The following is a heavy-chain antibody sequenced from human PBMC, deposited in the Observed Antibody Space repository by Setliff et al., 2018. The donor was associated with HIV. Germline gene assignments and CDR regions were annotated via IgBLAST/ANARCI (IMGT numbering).Heavy chain of an antibody. CDR1: GFTFSTYA. Sequence: GGSLRLSCAASGFTFSTYAMHWVRQAPGKGLEWVSVISYDDTYKFYADSVKGRFTISRDNSKNTLYLQVNSLRVVDTAVYFCAKNLYRSPWSPLDYWGQGALVTSPQ. V-gene: IGHV3-30*04. J-gene: IGHJ4*02. CDR2: ISYDDTYK. D-gene: IGHD6-19*01. CDR3: AKNLYRSPWSPLDY.